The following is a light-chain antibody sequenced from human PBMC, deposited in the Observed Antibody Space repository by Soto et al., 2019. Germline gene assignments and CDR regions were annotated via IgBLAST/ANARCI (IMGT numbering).Light chain of an antibody. Sequence: EIVLIESPATLSLSPGERATLSCRAIHSISTYLACYQQKAGQAPRLIIYDASNRANGIPARLSGSGSWTDFTITISSIDPEDFAVYYCQKRRNGXHLTCGGGTKV. CDR3: QKRRNGXHLT. V-gene: IGKV3-11*01. J-gene: IGKJ4*01. CDR1: HSISTY. CDR2: DAS.